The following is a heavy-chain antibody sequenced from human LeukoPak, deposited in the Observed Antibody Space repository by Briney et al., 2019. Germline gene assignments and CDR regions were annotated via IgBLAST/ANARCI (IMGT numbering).Heavy chain of an antibody. CDR3: ARVVWFGELFNYYGMDV. J-gene: IGHJ6*04. CDR1: GYTFTSYG. CDR2: ISAYNGNT. D-gene: IGHD3-10*01. V-gene: IGHV1-18*04. Sequence: ASVKVSCKASGYTFTSYGISWVRQAPGQGLEGMGWISAYNGNTNYAQKLQGRVTMATDTSTSTAYMELRSLRSDDTAVYYCARVVWFGELFNYYGMDVWGKGTTVTVSS.